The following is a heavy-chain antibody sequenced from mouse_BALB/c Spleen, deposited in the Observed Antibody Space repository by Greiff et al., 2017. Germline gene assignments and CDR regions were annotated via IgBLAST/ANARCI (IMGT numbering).Heavy chain of an antibody. Sequence: EVQGVESGGGLVQPGGSRKLPCAASGFSFSSFGMHWVRQAPEKGLEWVAYISSGSSTIYYADTVKGRFTISRDNPKNTLFLQMTSLRSEDTAMYYCARIYYDSPFAYWGQGTLVTVSA. CDR3: ARIYYDSPFAY. CDR2: ISSGSSTI. J-gene: IGHJ3*01. CDR1: GFSFSSFG. V-gene: IGHV5-17*02. D-gene: IGHD2-4*01.